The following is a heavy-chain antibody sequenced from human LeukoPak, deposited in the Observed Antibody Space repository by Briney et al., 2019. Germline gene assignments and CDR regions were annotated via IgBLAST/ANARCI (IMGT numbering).Heavy chain of an antibody. CDR3: ARDYYYDSSGYYGY. D-gene: IGHD3-22*01. J-gene: IGHJ4*02. CDR1: GFTFSSYG. V-gene: IGHV3-30*03. Sequence: GGSLRLSCAASGFTFSSYGMHWVRQAPGKGLEWVAVISYDGSNKYYADSVKGRFTISRDNSKNTLYLQMNSLRAEDTAVYYCARDYYYDSSGYYGYWGQGTLVTVSS. CDR2: ISYDGSNK.